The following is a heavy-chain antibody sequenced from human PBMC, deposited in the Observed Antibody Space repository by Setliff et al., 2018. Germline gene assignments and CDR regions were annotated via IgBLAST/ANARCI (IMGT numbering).Heavy chain of an antibody. D-gene: IGHD3-10*01. CDR2: IRYDGVNK. CDR1: GFTFSSYG. V-gene: IGHV3-30*02. J-gene: IGHJ4*02. Sequence: HPGGSLRLSCAASGFTFSSYGMHWVRQAPGKGLEWVAFIRYDGVNKHYRDSVKGRFTISRDNSKNTLYLQMNSLRPDDTAVYYCAKDIYGSGSYAVGGYFDYWGQGTQVTVSS. CDR3: AKDIYGSGSYAVGGYFDY.